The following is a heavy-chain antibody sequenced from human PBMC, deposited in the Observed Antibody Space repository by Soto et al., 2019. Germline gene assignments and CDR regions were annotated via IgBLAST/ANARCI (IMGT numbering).Heavy chain of an antibody. Sequence: GGSLRLSCAASGFTFSNAWMNWVRQAPGKGLEWVSAISGSGGSTYYADSVKGRFTISRDNSKNTLYLQMNSLRAEDTAVYYCATMDIVVVVATRLDYWGQGTLVTVSS. CDR2: ISGSGGST. J-gene: IGHJ4*02. V-gene: IGHV3-23*01. CDR1: GFTFSNAW. CDR3: ATMDIVVVVATRLDY. D-gene: IGHD2-15*01.